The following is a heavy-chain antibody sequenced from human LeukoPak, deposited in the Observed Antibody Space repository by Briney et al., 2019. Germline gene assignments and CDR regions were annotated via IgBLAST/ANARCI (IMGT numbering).Heavy chain of an antibody. J-gene: IGHJ5*02. CDR1: GFTFSSYS. Sequence: GGSLRLSCAASGFTFSSYSMNWVRQAPGKGLEWVSYISSSSSIIYYADSVKGRFTISRDNAKNSLYLQMNSLRAEDTAVYYCAREQVVVVPAAGFDPWGQGTLVTVSS. V-gene: IGHV3-48*01. CDR2: ISSSSSII. D-gene: IGHD2-2*01. CDR3: AREQVVVVPAAGFDP.